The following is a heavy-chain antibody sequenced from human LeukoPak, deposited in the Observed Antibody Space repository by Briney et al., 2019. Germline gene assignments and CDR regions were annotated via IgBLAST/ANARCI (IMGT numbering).Heavy chain of an antibody. V-gene: IGHV1-2*02. J-gene: IGHJ4*02. CDR3: ARDLGLDSGWHFDI. D-gene: IGHD6-19*01. CDR2: IRPLTGGT. CDR1: GNTFTAHH. Sequence: ASVKVSCKASGNTFTAHHIQWMRQAPGQGLEWMGWIRPLTGGTRHAQKFQDRIIMTSATSISTAYMDLSNLRDDDTAIYYCARDLGLDSGWHFDIWGQGTLGTVSS.